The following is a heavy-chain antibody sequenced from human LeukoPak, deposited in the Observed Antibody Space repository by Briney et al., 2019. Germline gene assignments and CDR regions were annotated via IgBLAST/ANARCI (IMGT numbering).Heavy chain of an antibody. D-gene: IGHD6-13*01. V-gene: IGHV3-15*01. Sequence: GGSLRLSCAASGFTFSDAWMSWVRQAPGKGLEWVGRIKSKTDGGSTDYAAPVKGRFTISRDDSKNTLYLQMNSLKTEDTAVYYCTTTSKDSSSWFQRRYYYYYMDVWGKGTTVTVSS. CDR2: IKSKTDGGST. CDR1: GFTFSDAW. J-gene: IGHJ6*03. CDR3: TTTSKDSSSWFQRRYYYYYMDV.